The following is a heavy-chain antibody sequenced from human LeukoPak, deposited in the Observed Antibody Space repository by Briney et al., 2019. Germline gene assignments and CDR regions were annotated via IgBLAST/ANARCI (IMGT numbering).Heavy chain of an antibody. D-gene: IGHD2-15*01. CDR3: ARGRYCSADICSGGDAFDI. V-gene: IGHV4-4*07. CDR1: GRSINHYY. CDR2: IYTRGST. J-gene: IGHJ3*02. Sequence: PSETLSLTCTVPGRSINHYYWSWIRQPAGKGLEWIGRIYTRGSTNYNPSLKSRVTMSVDTSKHQFSLKLSSVTAADTAVYYCARGRYCSADICSGGDAFDIWGQGTMVSVSS.